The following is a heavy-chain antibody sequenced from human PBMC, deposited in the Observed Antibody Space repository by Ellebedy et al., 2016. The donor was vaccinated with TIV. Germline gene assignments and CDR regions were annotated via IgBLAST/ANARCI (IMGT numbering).Heavy chain of an antibody. D-gene: IGHD3-3*01. V-gene: IGHV4-59*01. CDR1: GGSMKNYY. Sequence: MPSETLSLTCTVSGGSMKNYYWTWIRQPPGKGLEWLGQIFYSGRTNYNPSLKSRVTISGDTSKNQFSMRLSSVTAADTAVYYCARRKITVFGETDAFDIWGQGTVVTVSS. J-gene: IGHJ3*02. CDR3: ARRKITVFGETDAFDI. CDR2: IFYSGRT.